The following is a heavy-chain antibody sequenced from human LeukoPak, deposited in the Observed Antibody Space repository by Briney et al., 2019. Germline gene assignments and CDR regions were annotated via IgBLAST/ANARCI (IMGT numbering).Heavy chain of an antibody. CDR2: ISYDGSNK. D-gene: IGHD6-13*01. CDR1: GSTFSSYG. CDR3: AKIAAARVDY. V-gene: IGHV3-30*18. J-gene: IGHJ4*02. Sequence: PGESLKISCAASGSTFSSYGMHWVRQAPGKGLEWVAVISYDGSNKYYADSVKGRFTISRDNSKNTLHLQMNSLRAEDTAVYYCAKIAAARVDYWGQGTLVTVSS.